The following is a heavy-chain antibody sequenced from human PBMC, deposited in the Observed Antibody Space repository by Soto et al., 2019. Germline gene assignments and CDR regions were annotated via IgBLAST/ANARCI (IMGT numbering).Heavy chain of an antibody. V-gene: IGHV3-23*01. D-gene: IGHD6-19*01. CDR3: ARDVTSHGPRGYSSAWYGSFDP. CDR2: ASARNTNT. CDR1: GFTFSSHV. Sequence: EVQLLESGGGLVQPGGSLRLSCAASGFTFSSHVMSWVRQAPGKGLEWVSAASARNTNTYYADSVRGRFTISRDNSKSTVYLQLDSLRVEDTAVYHCARDVTSHGPRGYSSAWYGSFDPWGQGTLVVVSS. J-gene: IGHJ5*02.